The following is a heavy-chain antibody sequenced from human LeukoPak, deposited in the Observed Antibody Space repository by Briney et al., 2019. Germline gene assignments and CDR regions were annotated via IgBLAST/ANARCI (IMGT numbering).Heavy chain of an antibody. CDR3: ARVLYSGSRFCMFDP. V-gene: IGHV4-4*02. J-gene: IGHJ5*02. D-gene: IGHD1-26*01. Sequence: SETLSLTCTVSGGSISSSNWWSWVRQPPGKGLEWIGEIYHSGSTNYNPSLKSRVTISVDTSKNQFSLKLSSVTAADTAVYYCARVLYSGSRFCMFDPWGQGTLVTVSS. CDR1: GGSISSSNW. CDR2: IYHSGST.